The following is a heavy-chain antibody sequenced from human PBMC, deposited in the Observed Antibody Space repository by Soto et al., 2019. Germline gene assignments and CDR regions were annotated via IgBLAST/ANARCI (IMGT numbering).Heavy chain of an antibody. D-gene: IGHD6-13*01. Sequence: ASVKVSCKASGYTFTGYAMHWVRQAPGQRLEWMGWINAGNGNTKYAQKFQGRVTITRDTSASTAYMELSSLRSEDTAVYYCAREFAADPYYYYYGMDVWGQGTTVTVSS. CDR2: INAGNGNT. CDR1: GYTFTGYA. J-gene: IGHJ6*02. V-gene: IGHV1-3*01. CDR3: AREFAADPYYYYYGMDV.